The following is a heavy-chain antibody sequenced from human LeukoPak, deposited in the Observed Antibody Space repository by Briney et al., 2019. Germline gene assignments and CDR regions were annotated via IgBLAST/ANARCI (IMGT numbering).Heavy chain of an antibody. V-gene: IGHV4-59*01. D-gene: IGHD3-10*01. Sequence: SETLSLTCTVSGGSISSYYWSWIRQPPGKGLEWIGYIYYSGSTNYNPSLKSRVTISVDTSKNQFSLKLSSVTAADTAVYYCARVRSSGEPDLDFWGQGTLVTVSS. CDR2: IYYSGST. CDR3: ARVRSSGEPDLDF. J-gene: IGHJ4*02. CDR1: GGSISSYY.